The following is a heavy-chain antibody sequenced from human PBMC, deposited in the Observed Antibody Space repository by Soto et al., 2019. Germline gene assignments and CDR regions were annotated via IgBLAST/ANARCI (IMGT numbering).Heavy chain of an antibody. CDR2: TYYRSKWCN. CDR3: ASSIAAGRGFWFDP. Sequence: SQTLSLTCAISGDSVSSNSATWNWIRQSPSRGLEWLGRTYYRSKWCNDYAVSVKSRITINPDTSKNQFSLQLNSVTPEDTAVYYCASSIAAGRGFWFDPWGQGTLVTVSS. V-gene: IGHV6-1*01. CDR1: GDSVSSNSAT. J-gene: IGHJ5*02. D-gene: IGHD6-6*01.